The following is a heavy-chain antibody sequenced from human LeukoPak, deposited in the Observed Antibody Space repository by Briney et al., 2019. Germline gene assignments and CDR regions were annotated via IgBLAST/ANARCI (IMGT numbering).Heavy chain of an antibody. D-gene: IGHD3-3*01. J-gene: IGHJ4*02. Sequence: GASVKVSCKASGYTFTGYYMHWVRQAPGQGLEWMGWINPNSGGTNYAQKFQGRVTMTRDTSISTAYMELSRLRSDDTAVYYCARDFSYDFWSGYYDYWGQGTLVTVSS. CDR3: ARDFSYDFWSGYYDY. CDR2: INPNSGGT. CDR1: GYTFTGYY. V-gene: IGHV1-2*02.